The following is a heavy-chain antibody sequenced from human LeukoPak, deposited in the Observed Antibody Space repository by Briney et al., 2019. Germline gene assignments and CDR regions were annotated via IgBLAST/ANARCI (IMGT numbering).Heavy chain of an antibody. CDR2: ISGSGGST. CDR1: GFTFSSYA. J-gene: IGHJ3*02. CDR3: ARDSGSSSRGAFDI. V-gene: IGHV3-23*01. D-gene: IGHD6-13*01. Sequence: PGGSLRLSCAASGFTFSSYAMSWVRQAPGKGLEWVSAISGSGGSTYYADSVKGRFTISRDNSKNTLYLQMNSPRAEDTAVYYCARDSGSSSRGAFDIWGQGTMVTVSS.